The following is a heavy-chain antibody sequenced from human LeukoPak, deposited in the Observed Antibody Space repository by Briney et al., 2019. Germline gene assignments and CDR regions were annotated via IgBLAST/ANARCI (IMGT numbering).Heavy chain of an antibody. CDR1: GFPFSNAW. Sequence: GGSLRLSCAVFGSGFPFSNAWMSWVRQAPGKGLEWVSAISGSGGSTYYADSVKGRFTISRDNSKNTLYLQMNSLRAEDTAVYYCAKGEKAMPYYFDYWGQGTLVTVSS. D-gene: IGHD2-2*01. V-gene: IGHV3-23*01. CDR2: ISGSGGST. J-gene: IGHJ4*02. CDR3: AKGEKAMPYYFDY.